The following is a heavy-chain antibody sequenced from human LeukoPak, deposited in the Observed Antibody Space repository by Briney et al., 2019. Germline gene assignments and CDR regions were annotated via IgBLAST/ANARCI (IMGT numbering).Heavy chain of an antibody. CDR2: IYHSGST. CDR3: ARSYYDDSGFSEYYFDY. V-gene: IGHV4-30-2*01. CDR1: GGSISSDGYY. D-gene: IGHD3-22*01. Sequence: SETLSLTCTVSGGSISSDGYYWSWIRQPPGKGPEWIGYIYHSGSTYYNPSLKSRVTISVDRSKNQFSLKLSSVTAADTVVYYCARSYYDDSGFSEYYFDYWGQGTLVTVSS. J-gene: IGHJ4*02.